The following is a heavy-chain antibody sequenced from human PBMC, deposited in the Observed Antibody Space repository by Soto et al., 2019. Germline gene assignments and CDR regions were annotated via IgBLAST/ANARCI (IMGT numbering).Heavy chain of an antibody. CDR2: INPFDGSR. D-gene: IGHD3-10*01. CDR3: SRVDPGETSPFDH. J-gene: IGHJ4*02. V-gene: IGHV1-46*03. Sequence: ASVKVSCKASGYIFTSYYIHWVRQAPGQGLEWMGWINPFDGSRMFAQSFQGRVTMTRGTSTSTVYMEVSSLRSEDTAVYYCSRVDPGETSPFDHWGQGTLVTVPQ. CDR1: GYIFTSYY.